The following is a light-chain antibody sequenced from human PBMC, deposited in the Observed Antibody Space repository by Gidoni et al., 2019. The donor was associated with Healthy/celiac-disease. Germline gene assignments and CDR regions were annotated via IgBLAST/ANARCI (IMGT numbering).Light chain of an antibody. V-gene: IGKV3-20*01. Sequence: VLTQSPGTLSLSPWERATLSCRASQSVSSSYLAWYQQKPGQAPRLLIYDASSRATGIPDRFSGSGSGTDFTLTISRMEPEDFAVYYCQQYGSSSYTFGQGTKLEIK. CDR3: QQYGSSSYT. CDR2: DAS. CDR1: QSVSSSY. J-gene: IGKJ2*01.